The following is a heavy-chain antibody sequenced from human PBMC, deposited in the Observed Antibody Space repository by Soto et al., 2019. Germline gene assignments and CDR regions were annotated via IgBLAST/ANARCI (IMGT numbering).Heavy chain of an antibody. CDR1: GGSISSYF. V-gene: IGHV4-59*01. CDR2: IYYSGST. D-gene: IGHD3-3*01. J-gene: IGHJ5*02. CDR3: AKYYDFWSGYFGP. Sequence: SETLSLTCTVSGGSISSYFWGWIRQPPGKGLEWIGYIYYSGSTNYNPSLKSRVTISVDTSKNQFSLKLSSVTAADTAVYYCAKYYDFWSGYFGPWGQGTLVTVSS.